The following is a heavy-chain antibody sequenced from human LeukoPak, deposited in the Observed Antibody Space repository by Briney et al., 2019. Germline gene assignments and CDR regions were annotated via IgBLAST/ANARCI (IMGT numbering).Heavy chain of an antibody. J-gene: IGHJ4*01. CDR2: ISSSGSTI. V-gene: IGHV3-11*04. Sequence: GGSLRLSCAASGFTFSDYYMSWIRQAPGKGLEWVSYISSSGSTIYYADSLRGRITISRDNTKNSLYLQMNSLRAEDTAVYYCARRATTERGHSYGLDYWGQGTLVTVSS. D-gene: IGHD5-18*01. CDR3: ARRATTERGHSYGLDY. CDR1: GFTFSDYY.